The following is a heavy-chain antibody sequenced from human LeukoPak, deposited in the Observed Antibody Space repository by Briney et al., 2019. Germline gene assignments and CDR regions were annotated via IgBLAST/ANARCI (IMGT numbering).Heavy chain of an antibody. CDR2: ISSSGSTI. CDR3: ARDSSSQPDSFFDY. D-gene: IGHD6-6*01. CDR1: GFAFGDYA. Sequence: GGSLRLSCTASGFAFGDYAMSWIRQAPGKGLEWVSYISSSGSTIYYADSVKGRFTISRDNAKNSLYLQMNSLRAEDTAVYYCARDSSSQPDSFFDYWGQGTLVIVSS. J-gene: IGHJ4*02. V-gene: IGHV3-11*01.